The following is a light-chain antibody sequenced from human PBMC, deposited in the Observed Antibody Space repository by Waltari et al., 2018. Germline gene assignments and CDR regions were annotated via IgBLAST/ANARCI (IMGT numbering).Light chain of an antibody. CDR2: DAS. CDR3: QQRSIWPVT. J-gene: IGKJ4*01. CDR1: QSVSSN. V-gene: IGKV3-11*01. Sequence: IVLTQSPATLSLSPGERATLSCRAIQSVSSNLAWQQQKPGQAPTLLIYDASNRFTGIPARFSGSGSGTDFTLTISSLDPEDFAVYYCQQRSIWPVTFGGGTKVEIK.